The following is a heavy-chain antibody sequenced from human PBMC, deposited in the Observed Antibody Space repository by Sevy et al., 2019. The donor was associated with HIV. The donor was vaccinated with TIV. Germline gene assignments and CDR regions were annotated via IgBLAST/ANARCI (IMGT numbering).Heavy chain of an antibody. J-gene: IGHJ4*02. CDR3: ARDLRGVIPYDY. CDR2: ISSSSSYI. D-gene: IGHD3-10*01. CDR1: GFTFSSYS. Sequence: GGSPRLSCAASGFTFSSYSMNWVRQAPGKGLEWVSSISSSSSYIYYADSVKGRFTISRDNAKNSLYLQMNSLRAEDTAVYYCARDLRGVIPYDYWGQGTLVTVSS. V-gene: IGHV3-21*01.